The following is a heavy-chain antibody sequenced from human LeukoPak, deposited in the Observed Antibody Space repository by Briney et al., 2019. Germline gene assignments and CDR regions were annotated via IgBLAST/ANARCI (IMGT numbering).Heavy chain of an antibody. D-gene: IGHD2-8*01. J-gene: IGHJ4*02. CDR1: GGTFSSYA. Sequence: SVKVSCKASGGTFSSYAISWVRQAPGQGLEWMGGIIPIFGTANYAQKFQGRVTITADESTSTAYMELSGLRSEDTAVYYCARARGRYCTNGVCYWPYFDYWGQGTLVTVSS. V-gene: IGHV1-69*01. CDR3: ARARGRYCTNGVCYWPYFDY. CDR2: IIPIFGTA.